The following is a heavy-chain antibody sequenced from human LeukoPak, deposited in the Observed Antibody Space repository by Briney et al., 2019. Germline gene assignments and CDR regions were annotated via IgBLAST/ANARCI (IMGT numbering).Heavy chain of an antibody. CDR1: GYTFTGYY. CDR2: INPNSGGT. J-gene: IGHJ5*02. D-gene: IGHD2-2*01. V-gene: IGHV1-2*02. Sequence: ASVKVSCKASGYTFTGYYMHWVRQAPGQGLEGMGWINPNSGGTNYAQKFQGRVTMTRDTSISTAYMELSRLRSDDTAVYYCATVNGGIVVVPAAGFDPWGQGTLVTVSS. CDR3: ATVNGGIVVVPAAGFDP.